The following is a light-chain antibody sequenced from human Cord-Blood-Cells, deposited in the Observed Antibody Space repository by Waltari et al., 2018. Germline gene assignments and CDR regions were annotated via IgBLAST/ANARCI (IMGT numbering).Light chain of an antibody. CDR3: CSYAGSYTWV. CDR1: SSHVGGYNY. CDR2: DVS. V-gene: IGLV2-11*01. J-gene: IGLJ3*02. Sequence: QSALTQPRSVSGSPGQSVTIPCTGTSSHVGGYNYVSWYQQHPGKAPNLMIYDVSNRPSGVPDRFSGSKSGNTASLTISGLQAEDEADYYCCSYAGSYTWVFGGGTKLTVL.